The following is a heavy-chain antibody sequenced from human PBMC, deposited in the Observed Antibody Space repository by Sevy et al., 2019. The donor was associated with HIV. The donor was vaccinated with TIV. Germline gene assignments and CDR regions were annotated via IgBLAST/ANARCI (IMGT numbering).Heavy chain of an antibody. CDR1: GFTFSSYA. CDR2: ISYDGSNK. CDR3: ARGGGYFVVVPAAYFDY. Sequence: GGSLRLSCAASGFTFSSYAMHWVRQAPGKGLEWVAVISYDGSNKYYADSVKGRFTISRDNSKNTLYLQMNSLGAEDTAVYYCARGGGYFVVVPAAYFDYWGQGTLVTVSS. D-gene: IGHD2-2*01. J-gene: IGHJ4*02. V-gene: IGHV3-30*04.